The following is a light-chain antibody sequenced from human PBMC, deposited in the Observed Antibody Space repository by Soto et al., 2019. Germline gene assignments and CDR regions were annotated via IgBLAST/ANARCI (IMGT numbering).Light chain of an antibody. Sequence: DIRMTQSPSSLSASVGDRVTITCRASQSISSYLHWYQQKPGKAPKLLIYSASSLQSGVPSRFSGSGSGTDFTLTISCLQSEDFATYYCQQYYSFPGTFGQGTKVDIK. J-gene: IGKJ1*01. CDR3: QQYYSFPGT. V-gene: IGKV1-39*01. CDR2: SAS. CDR1: QSISSY.